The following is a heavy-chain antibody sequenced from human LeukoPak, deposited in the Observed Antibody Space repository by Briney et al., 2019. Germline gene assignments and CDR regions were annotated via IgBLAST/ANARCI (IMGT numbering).Heavy chain of an antibody. J-gene: IGHJ6*02. D-gene: IGHD3/OR15-3a*01. CDR2: IIPIFGTA. CDR1: GGTFSSYA. V-gene: IGHV1-69*13. Sequence: GASVKVSCKASGGTFSSYAISWVRQAPGQGLEWMGGIIPIFGTANYAQKFQGRVTITADESTSTAYMALSSLRSEDTAVYYCARAGTGYYGYYYGMDVWGQGTTVTVSS. CDR3: ARAGTGYYGYYYGMDV.